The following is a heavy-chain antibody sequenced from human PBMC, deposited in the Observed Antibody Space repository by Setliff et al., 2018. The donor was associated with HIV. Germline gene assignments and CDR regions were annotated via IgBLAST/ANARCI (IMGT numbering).Heavy chain of an antibody. CDR3: ARDVYSGSYYRSAPNFDL. CDR2: ISAYNGNT. V-gene: IGHV1-18*01. D-gene: IGHD1-26*01. J-gene: IGHJ2*01. Sequence: GASVTVSCKASGYTFTSYGISWVRQAPGQGLEWMGWISAYNGNTNYAQKLQGRVTMTTDTSTSTAYMELRSLRSDDTAVYYCARDVYSGSYYRSAPNFDLWGRGTLVTVSP. CDR1: GYTFTSYG.